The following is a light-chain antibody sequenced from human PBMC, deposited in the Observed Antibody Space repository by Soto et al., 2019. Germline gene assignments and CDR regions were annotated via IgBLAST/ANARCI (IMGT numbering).Light chain of an antibody. CDR1: QSLGTY. Sequence: ETVLTQSPATLSLSPGESATLSCRASQSLGTYLAWYQQKPGQAPRLLIYDASTRATGIPARFSGSGSGTDFTLTISRLEPEDFAVYYCQQYGSSPSFGGGTKVEIK. J-gene: IGKJ4*01. V-gene: IGKV3-20*01. CDR3: QQYGSSPS. CDR2: DAS.